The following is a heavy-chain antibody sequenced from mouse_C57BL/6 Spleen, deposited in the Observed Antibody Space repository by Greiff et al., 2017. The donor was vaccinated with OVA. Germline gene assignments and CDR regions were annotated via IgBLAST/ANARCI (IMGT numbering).Heavy chain of an antibody. J-gene: IGHJ4*01. Sequence: VKLQESGAELVKPGASVKISCKASGYAFSSYWMNWVKQRPGKGLEWIGQIYPGDGDTNYNGKFKGKATLTADKSSSTAYMQLSSLTSEDSAVYFCARIDYDDAMDYWGQGTSVTVSS. D-gene: IGHD2-4*01. CDR2: IYPGDGDT. V-gene: IGHV1-80*01. CDR3: ARIDYDDAMDY. CDR1: GYAFSSYW.